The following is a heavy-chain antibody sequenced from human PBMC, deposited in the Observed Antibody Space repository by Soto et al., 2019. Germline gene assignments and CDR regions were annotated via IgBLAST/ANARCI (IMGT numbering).Heavy chain of an antibody. CDR3: AKGVLGGGSGTRFDY. CDR1: GFTFSSYA. Sequence: PGGSLRLSCAASGFTFSSYAMSWVRQAPGKGLEWVSAISGSGGSTYYADSVKGRFTISRDNSKNTLYLQMNSLRAEDTAVYYCAKGVLGGGSGTRFDYWGQGSLVTVSS. D-gene: IGHD2-15*01. J-gene: IGHJ4*02. V-gene: IGHV3-23*01. CDR2: ISGSGGST.